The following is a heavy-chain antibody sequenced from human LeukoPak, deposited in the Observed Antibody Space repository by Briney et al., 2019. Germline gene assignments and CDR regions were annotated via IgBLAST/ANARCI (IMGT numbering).Heavy chain of an antibody. CDR2: IKPDGSEK. CDR1: GFTFSSYW. CDR3: ARSPTGVTSY. Sequence: PGGSLRLSCAASGFTFSSYWMTWVRQAPGKGLEWVANIKPDGSEKSYVDSVRGRFTISRDNAKNSLYLQMNSLRAEDTAVYYCARSPTGVTSYWGQGTLVTVSS. V-gene: IGHV3-7*01. D-gene: IGHD7-27*01. J-gene: IGHJ4*02.